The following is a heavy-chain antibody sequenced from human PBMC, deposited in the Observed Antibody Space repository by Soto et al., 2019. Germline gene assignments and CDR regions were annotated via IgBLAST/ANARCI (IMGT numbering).Heavy chain of an antibody. J-gene: IGHJ3*02. CDR1: GYTFNSYG. Sequence: QVQLVQSGGEVKKPGASVKVSCKASGYTFNSYGISWVRQAPGQGLEWMGWIRVKNGNTNYAQNFQGRFTMTTDTSTSTDYMELRSLRSDDTAVYYCARGPTVGDIWGQGTMVTVS. CDR2: IRVKNGNT. D-gene: IGHD3-16*01. CDR3: ARGPTVGDI. V-gene: IGHV1-18*01.